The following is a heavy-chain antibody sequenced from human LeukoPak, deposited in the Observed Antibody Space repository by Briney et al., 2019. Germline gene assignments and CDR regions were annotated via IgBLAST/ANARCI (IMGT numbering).Heavy chain of an antibody. D-gene: IGHD3-22*01. J-gene: IGHJ4*02. CDR3: ARGPYSSGYYYVGGFDY. Sequence: ASVKVSCKASGGTFSSYAISWVRQAPGQGLEWMGGIIPIFGTANYAQKFQGRVTITTDESTSTAYMELSSLRSEDTAVYYCARGPYSSGYYYVGGFDYWGQGSLVTVSS. CDR2: IIPIFGTA. V-gene: IGHV1-69*05. CDR1: GGTFSSYA.